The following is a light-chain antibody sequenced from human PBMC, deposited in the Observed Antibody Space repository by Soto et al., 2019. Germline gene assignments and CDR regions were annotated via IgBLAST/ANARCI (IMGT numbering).Light chain of an antibody. CDR2: SNN. J-gene: IGLJ2*01. Sequence: QSVLTQPPSASGTPGQRVTISCSGSSSNIGSYTVNWYQQLPGTAPNLLIYSNNQRPSGVHDRFSGSKSGTSVSMAISGLQSEDEADYYCAAWDASLNGVVFGGGTKVTVL. V-gene: IGLV1-44*01. CDR3: AAWDASLNGVV. CDR1: SSNIGSYT.